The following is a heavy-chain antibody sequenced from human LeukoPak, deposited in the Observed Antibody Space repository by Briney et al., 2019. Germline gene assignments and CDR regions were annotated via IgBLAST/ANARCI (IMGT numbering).Heavy chain of an antibody. J-gene: IGHJ4*02. CDR1: GFTFSSYS. D-gene: IGHD6-13*01. CDR2: ISSSSSYI. CDR3: ARSFLSIAAAATDS. Sequence: PGGSLRLSCAASGFTFSSYSMNWVRQAPGKGLEWVSSISSSSSYIYYADSVKGRFTISRDNTKNSLYLQMNSLRAEDTAVYYCARSFLSIAAAATDSWGQGTLVTVSS. V-gene: IGHV3-21*01.